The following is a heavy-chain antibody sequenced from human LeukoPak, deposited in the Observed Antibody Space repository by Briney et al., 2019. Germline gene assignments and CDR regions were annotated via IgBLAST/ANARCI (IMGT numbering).Heavy chain of an antibody. V-gene: IGHV1-46*01. Sequence: ASVTVSCKASGYTFTSYYMHWVRQAPGQGLEWMGIINPSGGSTSYAQKFQGRVTMTRDTSTSTVYMELSSLRSEDTAVYYCAREEQQLGKIDYWGQGTLVTVSS. CDR3: AREEQQLGKIDY. J-gene: IGHJ4*02. CDR2: INPSGGST. D-gene: IGHD6-13*01. CDR1: GYTFTSYY.